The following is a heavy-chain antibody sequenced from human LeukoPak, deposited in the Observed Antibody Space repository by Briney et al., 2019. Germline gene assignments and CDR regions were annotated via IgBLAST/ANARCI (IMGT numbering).Heavy chain of an antibody. D-gene: IGHD1-26*01. V-gene: IGHV1-18*01. Sequence: GAAVKLTVTSSGYTFTTYGISWVRQAPGQGLEWMGWINTYNGNANSAQKFQDRVTMTRDTSTSTAYMDLRRLRSDDTAVYYCARDCYSGPWYSDTCGQGTLVTVSS. CDR1: GYTFTTYG. J-gene: IGHJ5*02. CDR2: INTYNGNA. CDR3: ARDCYSGPWYSDT.